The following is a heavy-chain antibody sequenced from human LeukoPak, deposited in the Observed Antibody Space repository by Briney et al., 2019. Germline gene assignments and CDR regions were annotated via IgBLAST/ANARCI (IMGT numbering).Heavy chain of an antibody. D-gene: IGHD3-10*01. CDR1: GYTFTGHY. CDR3: ARAGSGSYLEIYFDY. CDR2: INPNSGGT. J-gene: IGHJ4*02. Sequence: ASVKVSCKASGYTFTGHYMHWVRQAPGQGLEWMGWINPNSGGTNYAQKFQGRVTMTRDTSISTAYMELSRLRSDDTAVYYCARAGSGSYLEIYFDYWGQGTLVTVSS. V-gene: IGHV1-2*02.